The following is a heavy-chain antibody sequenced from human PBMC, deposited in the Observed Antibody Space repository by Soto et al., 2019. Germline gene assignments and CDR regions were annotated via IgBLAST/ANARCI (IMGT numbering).Heavy chain of an antibody. CDR1: GGSISSSSYY. Sequence: SETVSLTCTVSGGSISSSSYYWGWIRQPPGKGLEWIGSIYYSGSTYYNPSLKSRVTISVDTSKNQFSLKLSSVTAADTAVYYCARPHYDFWSGYYFDYWGQGTLVTVSS. J-gene: IGHJ4*02. CDR3: ARPHYDFWSGYYFDY. V-gene: IGHV4-39*01. CDR2: IYYSGST. D-gene: IGHD3-3*01.